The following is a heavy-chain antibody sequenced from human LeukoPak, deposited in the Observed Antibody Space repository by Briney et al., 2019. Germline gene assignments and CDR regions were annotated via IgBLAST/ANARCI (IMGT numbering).Heavy chain of an antibody. J-gene: IGHJ4*02. CDR2: ISSSSSYI. V-gene: IGHV3-21*01. CDR3: AREIGVGSGYDY. Sequence: GGSLRLSRAASGFTFSSHSMNWVRQAPGKGLEWVSSISSSSSYIYYADSVKGRFTISRDNAKNSLYLQMNSLRAEDTAVYYCAREIGVGSGYDYWGQGTLVTVSS. D-gene: IGHD5-12*01. CDR1: GFTFSSHS.